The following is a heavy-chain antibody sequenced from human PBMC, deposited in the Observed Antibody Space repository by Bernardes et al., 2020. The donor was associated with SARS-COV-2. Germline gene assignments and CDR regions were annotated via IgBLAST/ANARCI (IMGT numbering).Heavy chain of an antibody. CDR2: IHYSGDT. CDR1: GGSIRSGPYY. J-gene: IGHJ4*02. V-gene: IGHV4-31*03. D-gene: IGHD4-17*01. Sequence: SETLSLTCTVSGGSIRSGPYYWSWIRQHPGKGLEWIGRIHYSGDTLYNPSLKSRLAMSLDRSKNQFSVQLSSVTAADTAIYYCARIRYQFGDSNLDYWGQGTLVTVSS. CDR3: ARIRYQFGDSNLDY.